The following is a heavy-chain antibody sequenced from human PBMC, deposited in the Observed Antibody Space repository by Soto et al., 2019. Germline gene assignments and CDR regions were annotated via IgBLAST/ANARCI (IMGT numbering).Heavy chain of an antibody. CDR1: GFTFSSYG. J-gene: IGHJ3*02. CDR2: ISYDGSNK. D-gene: IGHD6-19*01. CDR3: AKEGSGWYGGAFDI. V-gene: IGHV3-30*18. Sequence: GGSLRLSCAASGFTFSSYGMHWVRQAPGKGLEWVAVISYDGSNKYYADSVKGRFTISRDNSKNTLYLQMNSLRAEDTAVYYCAKEGSGWYGGAFDIWGQGTMVTVSS.